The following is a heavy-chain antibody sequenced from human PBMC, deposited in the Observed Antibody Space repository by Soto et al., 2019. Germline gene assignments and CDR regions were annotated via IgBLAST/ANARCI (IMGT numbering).Heavy chain of an antibody. V-gene: IGHV4-59*01. Sequence: SQTLSLTCTVSGGSMSRYYWTWIRQPPGKGLEWIGNIHYTGSTNYNPSLKSRVTILLGTSTSQFSLKVSSVTAADTAVYYCARDLTISSTDGPLDPWGHGTLVTVSS. CDR2: IHYTGST. CDR1: GGSMSRYY. CDR3: ARDLTISSTDGPLDP. D-gene: IGHD1-1*01. J-gene: IGHJ5*02.